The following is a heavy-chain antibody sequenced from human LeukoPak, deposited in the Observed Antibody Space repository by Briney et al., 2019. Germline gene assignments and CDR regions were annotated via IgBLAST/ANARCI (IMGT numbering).Heavy chain of an antibody. CDR3: ARDGGSIVGADGSPSDY. CDR2: ISSSSSYI. V-gene: IGHV3-21*01. Sequence: GGSLRLSCAASGFTFSSYSMNWVRQAPGKGLEWVSSISSSSSYIYYADSVKGRFTISRDNAKNSLYLQMNSLRAEDTAVYYCARDGGSIVGADGSPSDYWGQGTLVTVSS. CDR1: GFTFSSYS. J-gene: IGHJ4*02. D-gene: IGHD1-26*01.